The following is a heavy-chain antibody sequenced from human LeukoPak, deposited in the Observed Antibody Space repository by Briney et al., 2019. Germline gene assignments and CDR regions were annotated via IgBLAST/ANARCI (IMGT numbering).Heavy chain of an antibody. D-gene: IGHD2-2*02. CDR1: GYRFTSYW. Sequence: HGESQKISCKGSGYRFTSYWIGWVRQMPGKGLEGMGIIYRGDSDTRYSPSFQGQVTISADKSISNASLQWSSRKASDPAIFYLARLDPGYCSSTSCYKGGGYYYYMDVWGKGTTVTVSS. J-gene: IGHJ6*03. CDR2: IYRGDSDT. CDR3: ARLDPGYCSSTSCYKGGGYYYYMDV. V-gene: IGHV5-51*01.